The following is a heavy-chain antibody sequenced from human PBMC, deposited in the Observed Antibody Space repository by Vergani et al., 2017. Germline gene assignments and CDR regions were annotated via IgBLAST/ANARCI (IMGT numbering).Heavy chain of an antibody. CDR1: GGSISSYY. V-gene: IGHV4-59*08. CDR2: IYYSGST. CDR3: ARMASSGWMGGVYYCYYMDV. D-gene: IGHD6-19*01. Sequence: QVQLQESGPGLVKPSETLSLTCTVSGGSISSYYWSWIRQPPGKGLEWIGYIYYSGSTNYNPSLKSRVTISVDTSKNQFSLKLSSVTAADTAVYYCARMASSGWMGGVYYCYYMDVWGKGTTVTVSS. J-gene: IGHJ6*03.